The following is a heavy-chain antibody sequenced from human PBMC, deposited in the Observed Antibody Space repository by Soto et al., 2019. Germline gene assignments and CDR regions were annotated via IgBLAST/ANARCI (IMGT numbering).Heavy chain of an antibody. D-gene: IGHD2-8*01. J-gene: IGHJ6*02. CDR1: GCTFSDYA. V-gene: IGHV3-23*01. CDR2: VSSRGGNT. Sequence: GESLRLSCAASGCTFSDYARTWGLHPPRGGREWCPGVSSRGGNTYYTASLRGRATITIDNSKNTLTLQMNRLTAEDTAVYYCANNGVSSKAWYMWYYALDVWGPGNTVNVSS. CDR3: ANNGVSSKAWYMWYYALDV.